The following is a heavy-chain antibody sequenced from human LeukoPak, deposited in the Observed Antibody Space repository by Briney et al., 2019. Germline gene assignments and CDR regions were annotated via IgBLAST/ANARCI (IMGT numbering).Heavy chain of an antibody. J-gene: IGHJ4*02. CDR2: IRPDGSHI. CDR3: LREVDWKYAFDY. V-gene: IGHV3-33*08. D-gene: IGHD1-7*01. Sequence: GGSLRLSCAASGFTFSSYSMHWVRQAPGKGLEWVAVIRPDGSHISYVDPVKGRFTISRDNSNNMLYLQMSSLRAEDTALYYCLREVDWKYAFDYWGRGTLVTVSS. CDR1: GFTFSSYS.